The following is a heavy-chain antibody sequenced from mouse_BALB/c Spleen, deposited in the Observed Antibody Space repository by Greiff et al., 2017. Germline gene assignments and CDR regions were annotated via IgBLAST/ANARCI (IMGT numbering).Heavy chain of an antibody. Sequence: EVQLVESGGGLVKPGGSLKLSCAASGFTFSSYAMSWVRQTPEKRLEWVASISSGGSTYYPDSVKGRFTISRDNARNILYLQMSSLRSEDTAMYYCASLGYDADWFAYWGQGTLVTVSA. V-gene: IGHV5-6-5*01. CDR3: ASLGYDADWFAY. J-gene: IGHJ3*01. D-gene: IGHD2-14*01. CDR2: ISSGGST. CDR1: GFTFSSYA.